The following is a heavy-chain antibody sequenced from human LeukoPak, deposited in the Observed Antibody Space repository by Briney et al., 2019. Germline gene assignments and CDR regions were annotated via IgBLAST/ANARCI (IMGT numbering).Heavy chain of an antibody. CDR1: GFTFSSYT. J-gene: IGHJ6*03. D-gene: IGHD3-22*01. Sequence: GGSLRLSCAASGFTFSSYTMNWVRQAPGMGLEWVSSITSSSSYIYYAGSLKGRFTISRDNAKNSLYLQMNSLRAEDTAVYYCARAGHYYDTSGYKKAPYYYYMDVWGKGTTVTVSS. V-gene: IGHV3-21*01. CDR3: ARAGHYYDTSGYKKAPYYYYMDV. CDR2: ITSSSSYI.